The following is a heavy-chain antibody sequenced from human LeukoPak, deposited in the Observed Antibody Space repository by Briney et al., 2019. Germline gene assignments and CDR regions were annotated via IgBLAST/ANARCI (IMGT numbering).Heavy chain of an antibody. J-gene: IGHJ4*02. CDR2: ISYEGSNI. CDR1: GFTFNSHG. Sequence: GGSLRLSCTASGFTFNSHGMHWVRPAPGKGLEWVALISYEGSNIKYADSVKGRFTISRDNSKNTLYLQMNSLRAEDTALYYCAKRGFCSGGSCYSFHFDYWGQGTLVTVSS. D-gene: IGHD2-15*01. V-gene: IGHV3-30*18. CDR3: AKRGFCSGGSCYSFHFDY.